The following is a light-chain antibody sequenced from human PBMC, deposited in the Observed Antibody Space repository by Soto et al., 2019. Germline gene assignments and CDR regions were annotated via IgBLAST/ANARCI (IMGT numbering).Light chain of an antibody. Sequence: QSALPQPASVSGSPGQSITIPCTGSSNDIGGYNYVSWYQQHPGRAPKLVIYKVSDRPSGVSTRFSASKSGNTASLTISGLQAEDEADYYCSSYSTTTTPQWVFGGGTKLTVL. V-gene: IGLV2-14*01. CDR3: SSYSTTTTPQWV. CDR2: KVS. J-gene: IGLJ3*02. CDR1: SNDIGGYNY.